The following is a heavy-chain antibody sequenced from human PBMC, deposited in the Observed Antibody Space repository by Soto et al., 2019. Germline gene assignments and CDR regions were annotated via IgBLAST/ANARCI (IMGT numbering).Heavy chain of an antibody. J-gene: IGHJ4*02. Sequence: QLQLQESGSGLVKPSQTLSLTCAVSGGSISSGGYSWSWIRQPPGKGLEWIGYIYHSGSTSYNPSLKSRVTISVDRSKTQFSLKLSSVTAADTAVYYCASSHAGAHITAAVHWGQGTLVTVSS. V-gene: IGHV4-30-2*01. CDR1: GGSISSGGYS. D-gene: IGHD6-13*01. CDR2: IYHSGST. CDR3: ASSHAGAHITAAVH.